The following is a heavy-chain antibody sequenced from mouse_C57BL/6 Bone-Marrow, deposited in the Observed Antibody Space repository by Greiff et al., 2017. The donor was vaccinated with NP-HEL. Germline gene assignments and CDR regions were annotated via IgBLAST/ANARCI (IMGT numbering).Heavy chain of an antibody. CDR1: GYSITSGYY. D-gene: IGHD1-1*01. CDR3: AREGYYYGSSYWFAY. V-gene: IGHV3-6*01. J-gene: IGHJ3*01. CDR2: ISYDGSN. Sequence: EVKVEESGPGLVKPSQSLSLTCSVTGYSITSGYYWNWIRQFPGNKLEWMGYISYDGSNNYNPSLKNRISITRDTSKNQFCLKLNSVTTEDTATYYCAREGYYYGSSYWFAYWGQGTLVTVSA.